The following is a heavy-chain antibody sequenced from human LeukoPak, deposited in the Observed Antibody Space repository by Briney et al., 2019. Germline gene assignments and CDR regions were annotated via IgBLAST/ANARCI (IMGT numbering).Heavy chain of an antibody. J-gene: IGHJ6*03. CDR1: GYSFTSYW. Sequence: LGESLKISCKGSGYSFTSYWIGWVRQMPGKGLEWMGIIYPGDSDTRYSPSFQGQVTISADKSISTAYLQWSSLKASDTAMYYCARQRQYYGSDPGYYYYMDVWGKGTTVTVSS. V-gene: IGHV5-51*01. CDR2: IYPGDSDT. CDR3: ARQRQYYGSDPGYYYYMDV. D-gene: IGHD3-10*01.